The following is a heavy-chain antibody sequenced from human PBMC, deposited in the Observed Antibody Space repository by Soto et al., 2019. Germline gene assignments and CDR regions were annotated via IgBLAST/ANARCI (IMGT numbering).Heavy chain of an antibody. D-gene: IGHD4-17*01. CDR1: GGTFSGYW. J-gene: IGHJ5*02. Sequence: EVQLVESGGDLVQPGGSLRLSCAASGGTFSGYWMHWVRQVPGKGLVWVSRINGDGTTTTYADSVQGRFTISRDNGKNTVYLQMNSLRVDDTGVYFCARSCCGEQNWFDPWCQGTLVTVSS. CDR3: ARSCCGEQNWFDP. V-gene: IGHV3-74*01. CDR2: INGDGTTT.